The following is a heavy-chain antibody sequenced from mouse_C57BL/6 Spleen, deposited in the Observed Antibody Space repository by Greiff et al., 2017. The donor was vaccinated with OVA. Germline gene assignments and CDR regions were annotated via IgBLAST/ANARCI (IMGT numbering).Heavy chain of an antibody. D-gene: IGHD2-2*01. Sequence: VQRVESEGGLVQPGSSMKLSCTASGFTFSDYYMAWVRQVPEKGLEWVANINYDGSSTYYLDSLKSRFIISRDNAKNILYLQMSSLKSEDTATYYCARETVTTGCDVWGTGTTVTVSS. CDR3: ARETVTTGCDV. CDR1: GFTFSDYY. V-gene: IGHV5-16*01. CDR2: INYDGSST. J-gene: IGHJ1*03.